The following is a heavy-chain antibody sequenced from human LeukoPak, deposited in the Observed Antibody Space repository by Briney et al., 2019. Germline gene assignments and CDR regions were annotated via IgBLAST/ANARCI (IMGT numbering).Heavy chain of an antibody. Sequence: GGSLRLSCAASGFSFSSYWMSWVRQPPGKGLEWVANIKQDGSEKLYVDSVKGRFTISRDNAENSAYLQMNSLRDEDTAVYYCVRVDWGSFAFDIWGQGTTLTVSS. J-gene: IGHJ3*02. D-gene: IGHD7-27*01. CDR2: IKQDGSEK. V-gene: IGHV3-7*02. CDR3: VRVDWGSFAFDI. CDR1: GFSFSSYW.